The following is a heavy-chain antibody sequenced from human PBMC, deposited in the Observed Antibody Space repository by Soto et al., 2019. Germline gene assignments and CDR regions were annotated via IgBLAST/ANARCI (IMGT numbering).Heavy chain of an antibody. CDR3: ARGLPPYYDYVWGSYRRGNWFDP. J-gene: IGHJ5*02. D-gene: IGHD3-16*01. V-gene: IGHV4-34*01. CDR2: INHSGST. Sequence: PSETLSLTCAVYGGSFIGYYCIFIRQPPFKWLEWIVEINHSGSTNYNPSLKSRVTISVDTSKNQFSLKLSSVTAADTAVYYCARGLPPYYDYVWGSYRRGNWFDPWGQGTLVTVSS. CDR1: GGSFIGYY.